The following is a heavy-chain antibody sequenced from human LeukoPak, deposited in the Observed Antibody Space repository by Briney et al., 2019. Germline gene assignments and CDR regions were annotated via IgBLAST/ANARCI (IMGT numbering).Heavy chain of an antibody. Sequence: GGSLRLSCAASGFTFSPFGMHWVRQAPGKGLEWVAFIRYDGSHQYYAGSVKGRFTVYRDNSNNTLYLQMNSLRPEDTAMYYCAKDVASYYYDTTGADYWGQGTPVTVAS. CDR1: GFTFSPFG. V-gene: IGHV3-30*02. CDR2: IRYDGSHQ. D-gene: IGHD3-22*01. CDR3: AKDVASYYYDTTGADY. J-gene: IGHJ4*02.